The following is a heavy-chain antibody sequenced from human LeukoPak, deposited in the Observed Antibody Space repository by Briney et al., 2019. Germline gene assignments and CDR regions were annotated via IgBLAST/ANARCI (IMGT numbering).Heavy chain of an antibody. CDR3: ARHRSSGWYGSWFDP. J-gene: IGHJ5*02. Sequence: SETLSLTCAVYGGSFSGYYWSWIRQPPGKGLEWIGEINHSGSTNYNPSLKSRVTISVDTSKNQFSLKLSSVTAADTAVYYCARHRSSGWYGSWFDPWGQGTLVTVSS. D-gene: IGHD6-19*01. V-gene: IGHV4-34*01. CDR2: INHSGST. CDR1: GGSFSGYY.